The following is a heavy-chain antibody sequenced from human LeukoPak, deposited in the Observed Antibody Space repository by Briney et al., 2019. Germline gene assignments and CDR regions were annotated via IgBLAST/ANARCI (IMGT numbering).Heavy chain of an antibody. CDR2: ISSSSSTI. V-gene: IGHV3-48*04. Sequence: GGSLRLSCAASGFTFSSYGMNWVRQAPGKGLEWVSYISSSSSTIYYADSVKGRFTISRDNAENSLYLQMNSLRAEDTAVYYCASPQIPNRANKIQLWLHFNYWGQGTLVTVSS. J-gene: IGHJ4*02. D-gene: IGHD5-18*01. CDR3: ASPQIPNRANKIQLWLHFNY. CDR1: GFTFSSYG.